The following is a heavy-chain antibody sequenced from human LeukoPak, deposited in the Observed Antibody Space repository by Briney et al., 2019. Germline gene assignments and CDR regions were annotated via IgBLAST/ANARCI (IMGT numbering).Heavy chain of an antibody. J-gene: IGHJ6*04. CDR1: GFTFTRYG. CDR2: VYSDGSNT. V-gene: IGHV3-30*12. CDR3: ARDLQLAGMDV. Sequence: GGSLRLSCAAAGFTFTRYGMHWVRQAPGKGLEWVTIVYSDGSNTYYTDSVKGRFTISRDNSKNTVYLEMNSLRAEDTAVYYCARDLQLAGMDVWGKGTTVTVSS. D-gene: IGHD5-18*01.